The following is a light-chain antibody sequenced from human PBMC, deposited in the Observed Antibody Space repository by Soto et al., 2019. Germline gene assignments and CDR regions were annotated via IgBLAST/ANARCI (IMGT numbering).Light chain of an antibody. CDR2: WAS. CDR3: HQYFNAPQA. Sequence: DTVMTQSPDSLAVSLGERATIKCKSSQSLFYTSDNKNYLAWYQQKPGQRPRLLIYWASTRASGVPDRFSGSGSGTDVTLTITILQAEDGAFYYGHQYFNAPQAFGGGTKVE. V-gene: IGKV4-1*01. J-gene: IGKJ4*02. CDR1: QSLFYTSDNKNY.